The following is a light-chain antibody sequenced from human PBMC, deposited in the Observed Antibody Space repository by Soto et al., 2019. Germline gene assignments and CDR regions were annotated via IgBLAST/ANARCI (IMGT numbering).Light chain of an antibody. CDR2: DAN. CDR1: SNDVGHFNY. Sequence: QSALAQPASVSGSPGQSITISCTGTSNDVGHFNYVPWFQQHPGKAPKLLIFDANNWPSGVSDRFSGSKSGNTASLTISGLQPEDEADYYCTSFTTSDTFVFGSGTKVTVL. J-gene: IGLJ1*01. V-gene: IGLV2-14*03. CDR3: TSFTTSDTFV.